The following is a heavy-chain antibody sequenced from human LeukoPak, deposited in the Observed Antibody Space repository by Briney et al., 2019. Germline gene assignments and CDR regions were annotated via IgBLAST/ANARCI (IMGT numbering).Heavy chain of an antibody. V-gene: IGHV4-4*07. CDR1: SGSLGSYY. Sequence: SETLSLTCTVSSGSLGSYYWNWLRQPAGKGLEWLGHIYTSGSTNYNPSLKSRVTMSVDTSKNQFSLKLNSVTGADMAFYYCAREYSSSSGKALDYWGQGTLVTVSS. CDR3: AREYSSSSGKALDY. J-gene: IGHJ4*02. CDR2: IYTSGST. D-gene: IGHD6-6*01.